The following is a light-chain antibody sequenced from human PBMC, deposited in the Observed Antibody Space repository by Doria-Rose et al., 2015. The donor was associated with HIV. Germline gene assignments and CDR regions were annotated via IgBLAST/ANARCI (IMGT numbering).Light chain of an antibody. CDR3: QQYGTSRGT. CDR2: DAS. Sequence: EIVLTQSPGTLSLSPEVRATLSCRASQRVQSSYLAWYQQETCQAHRLLIYDASTRATGIPDRFSGSGSGTDFTLTISRLEPEDVAVYYCQQYGTSRGTFGQGTLLEIK. V-gene: IGKV3-20*01. J-gene: IGKJ5*01. CDR1: QRVQSSY.